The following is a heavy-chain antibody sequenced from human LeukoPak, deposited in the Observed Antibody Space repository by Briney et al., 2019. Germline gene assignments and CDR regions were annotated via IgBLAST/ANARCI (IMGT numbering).Heavy chain of an antibody. D-gene: IGHD6-19*01. CDR1: GFTFSSYG. CDR2: ISYDGSNK. V-gene: IGHV3-30*03. J-gene: IGHJ4*02. CDR3: ARDRHIAVAGTR. Sequence: TGGSLRLSCAASGFTFSSYGMHWVRQAPGKGLEWVAVISYDGSNKYYADSVKGRFTISRDNSKNTLYLQMNSLRAEDTAVYYCARDRHIAVAGTRWGQGTLVTVSS.